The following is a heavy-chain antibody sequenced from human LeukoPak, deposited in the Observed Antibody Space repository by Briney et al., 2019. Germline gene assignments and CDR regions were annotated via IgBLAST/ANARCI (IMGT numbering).Heavy chain of an antibody. CDR1: GFTFSSYE. Sequence: GGSLRLSCAASGFTFSSYEMNWVRQAPGKGLEWVSYISSSSSTIYYADSVKGRFTISRDNARNSLYLQMNGLTADDTAVYYCARAQGVYSSGWYSKGTYYYYMDVWGKGTTVTVSS. CDR3: ARAQGVYSSGWYSKGTYYYYMDV. V-gene: IGHV3-48*03. D-gene: IGHD6-19*01. CDR2: ISSSSSTI. J-gene: IGHJ6*03.